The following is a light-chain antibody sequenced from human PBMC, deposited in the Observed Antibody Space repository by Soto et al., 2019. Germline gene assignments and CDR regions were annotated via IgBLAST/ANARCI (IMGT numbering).Light chain of an antibody. CDR1: QSISSL. J-gene: IGKJ5*01. Sequence: DIQMTQSPSTLSASVGDRVTITCRASQSISSLLAWYQQKPGRAPTLLIYKASSLEIGVPSRFSGSGSGTEFTLTISSLQPDDSATYYCQQYNSYPLTFGQGTRLEIK. V-gene: IGKV1-5*03. CDR2: KAS. CDR3: QQYNSYPLT.